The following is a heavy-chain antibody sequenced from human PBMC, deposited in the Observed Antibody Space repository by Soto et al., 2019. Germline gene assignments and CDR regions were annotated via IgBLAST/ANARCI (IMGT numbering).Heavy chain of an antibody. V-gene: IGHV4-30-2*01. Sequence: PSETLSLTCAFSGGSINSGGYSWSWVRQPPGKGLEWIGYIYHSGSTYYNPSLKSRVTISVDRSKNQFSLRLSSVTAADTAVYYCARSVTPWGQGTLVTVSS. J-gene: IGHJ5*02. D-gene: IGHD3-10*01. CDR2: IYHSGST. CDR1: GGSINSGGYS. CDR3: ARSVTP.